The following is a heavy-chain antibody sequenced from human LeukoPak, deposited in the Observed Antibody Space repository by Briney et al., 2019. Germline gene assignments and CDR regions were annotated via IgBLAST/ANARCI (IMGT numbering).Heavy chain of an antibody. CDR2: ISSHSDYI. J-gene: IGHJ4*02. CDR1: GFTFSRYS. D-gene: IGHD3-16*01. Sequence: GGSLRLSCAASGFTFSRYSMSWVRQAPGKGLEWVAAISSHSDYIYHADSVEGRFTISRDNAKNSLYLQMNSLRAEDTAVYYCAREIPGGAIHLDHWGQGTRVTVSS. V-gene: IGHV3-21*01. CDR3: AREIPGGAIHLDH.